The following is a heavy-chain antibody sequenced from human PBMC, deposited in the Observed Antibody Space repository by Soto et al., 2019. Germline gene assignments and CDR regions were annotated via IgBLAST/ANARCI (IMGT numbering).Heavy chain of an antibody. J-gene: IGHJ4*02. Sequence: SETLSLTCTVSGGSISSYYWSWIRQPPGKGLEWIGYIYYGGSTNYNPSLKSRVTISVDTSKNQFSLKLSSVTAADTAVYYCARQISSSWYAHFDYWGQGTLVTVSS. V-gene: IGHV4-59*08. CDR1: GGSISSYY. D-gene: IGHD6-13*01. CDR2: IYYGGST. CDR3: ARQISSSWYAHFDY.